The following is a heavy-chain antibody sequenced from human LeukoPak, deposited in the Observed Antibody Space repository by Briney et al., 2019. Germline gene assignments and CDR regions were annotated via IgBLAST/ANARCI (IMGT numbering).Heavy chain of an antibody. J-gene: IGHJ3*02. CDR3: AKETVDRRFAFDI. CDR1: GFTFSSYA. D-gene: IGHD3-3*01. Sequence: GGSLRLSCAASGFTFSSYAMSWVRQAPGKGLEWVSSFTNDGYTFYADSVKGQFTISRDNSKNTLYLEMSSLRAEDTAIYYCAKETVDRRFAFDIWGQGTKVSVSS. CDR2: FTNDGYT. V-gene: IGHV3-23*01.